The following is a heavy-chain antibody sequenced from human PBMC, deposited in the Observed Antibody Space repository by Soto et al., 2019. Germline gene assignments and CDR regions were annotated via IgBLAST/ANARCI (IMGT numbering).Heavy chain of an antibody. V-gene: IGHV1-3*01. J-gene: IGHJ4*02. CDR1: GYSFISYG. CDR3: VTDYMRGRDY. Sequence: QVQLVQSGAEVKKPGASVKISCKASGYSFISYGIHWVRQAPGQRPEWRGWINGGNGGTEYSQSVQGRVTITMDTSATTVFLELRSLGSVDTDIYYRVTDYMRGRDYWGQGALVAVSS. CDR2: INGGNGGT. D-gene: IGHD5-12*01.